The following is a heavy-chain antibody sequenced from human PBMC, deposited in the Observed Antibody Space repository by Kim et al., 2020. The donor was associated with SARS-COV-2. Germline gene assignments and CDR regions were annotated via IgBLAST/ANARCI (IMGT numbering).Heavy chain of an antibody. CDR1: GFTFSSYW. J-gene: IGHJ3*02. Sequence: GGSLRLSCAASGFTFSSYWMHWVRQAPGKGLVWVSRINSDGSSTSYADSVKGRFTISRDNAKNTLYLQMNSLRAEDTAVYYCARAHPLGLYYYDSSGASAFDIRGEGTMVTVSS. V-gene: IGHV3-74*01. CDR2: INSDGSST. D-gene: IGHD3-22*01. CDR3: ARAHPLGLYYYDSSGASAFDI.